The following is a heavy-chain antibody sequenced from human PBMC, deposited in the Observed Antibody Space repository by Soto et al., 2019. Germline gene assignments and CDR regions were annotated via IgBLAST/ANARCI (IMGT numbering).Heavy chain of an antibody. J-gene: IGHJ4*02. V-gene: IGHV4-59*08. CDR2: IYYSGST. CDR3: ASSVVVVPAALPYYFDY. D-gene: IGHD2-2*01. CDR1: GGSISSYY. Sequence: SETLSLTCTVSGGSISSYYWSWIRQPPGMGLEWIGYIYYSGSTNYNPSLKSRVTISVDTSKIQFSLKLSSVTAADTAVYDCASSVVVVPAALPYYFDYWGQGTLVTVSS.